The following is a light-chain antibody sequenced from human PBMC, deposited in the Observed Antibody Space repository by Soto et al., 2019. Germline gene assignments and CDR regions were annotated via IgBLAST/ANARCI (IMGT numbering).Light chain of an antibody. CDR2: DAS. V-gene: IGKV3-11*01. CDR1: QSVSSY. J-gene: IGKJ5*01. CDR3: QQRSNWPPIT. Sequence: ENVLTHSPATLSLSPGERATLSCRASQSVSSYLAWYQQKPGQAPRLLVYDASNRATGIPARFSGSGSGTDFTLTISSLEPEDFAVYYCQQRSNWPPITFGQGTRLEIK.